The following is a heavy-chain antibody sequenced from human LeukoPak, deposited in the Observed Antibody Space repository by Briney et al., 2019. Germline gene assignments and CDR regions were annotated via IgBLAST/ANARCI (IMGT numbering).Heavy chain of an antibody. CDR1: GFTFSSYS. CDR3: ARDLLSAGDIVGATLDY. D-gene: IGHD1-26*01. Sequence: KSGGSLRLSCAASGFTFSSYSMNWVRQAPGKGLEWVSSISSSSSYIYYADSVKGRFTISRDDAKNSLYLQMNSLRAEDTAVYYCARDLLSAGDIVGATLDYWGQGTLVTVSS. CDR2: ISSSSSYI. J-gene: IGHJ4*02. V-gene: IGHV3-21*01.